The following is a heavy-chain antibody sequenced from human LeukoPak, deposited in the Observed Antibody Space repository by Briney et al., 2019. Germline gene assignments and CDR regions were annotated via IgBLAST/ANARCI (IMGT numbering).Heavy chain of an antibody. V-gene: IGHV3-23*01. CDR1: GFTFSNYA. J-gene: IGHJ3*02. Sequence: GGSLRLSCATSGFTFSNYAMSWVRQAPGKGLEWVSAISASGSGTYYADSVRGRFPISRDNSKNTLYLEMSSLRAEDTAVYYCARDPSVNAFDIWGQGTMVTVSS. CDR3: ARDPSVNAFDI. CDR2: ISASGSGT.